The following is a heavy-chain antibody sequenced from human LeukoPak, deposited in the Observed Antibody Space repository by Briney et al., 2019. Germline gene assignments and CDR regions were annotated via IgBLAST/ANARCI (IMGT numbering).Heavy chain of an antibody. Sequence: GGSLRLSCAASGFTFSSYWMSWVRQAPGKGLEWVANIKQDGSEKYYVDSVKGRFTISRDNAKNSLYLQMNSLRAEDTALYYCAKDIWAAAGINAFDIWGQGTMVTVSS. J-gene: IGHJ3*02. V-gene: IGHV3-7*03. D-gene: IGHD6-13*01. CDR1: GFTFSSYW. CDR3: AKDIWAAAGINAFDI. CDR2: IKQDGSEK.